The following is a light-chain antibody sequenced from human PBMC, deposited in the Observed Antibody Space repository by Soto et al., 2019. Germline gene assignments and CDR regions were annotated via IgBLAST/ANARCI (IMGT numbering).Light chain of an antibody. J-gene: IGLJ1*01. CDR2: GDS. V-gene: IGLV1-40*01. CDR3: QSDNSSLSGYV. CDR1: SSNIGAGYD. Sequence: QSVLTQPPSVSGAPGQRVTISCTGSSSNIGAGYDVHWYQQLPGTAPKLLIYGDSHRPSGLPDRFSGSNSGTSASRAITGSQATDEADYSGQSDNSSLSGYVFGNGTKFTFL.